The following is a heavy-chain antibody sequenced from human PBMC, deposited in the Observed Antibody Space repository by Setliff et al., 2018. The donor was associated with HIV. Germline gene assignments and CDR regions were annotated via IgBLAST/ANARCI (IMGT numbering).Heavy chain of an antibody. CDR3: ARDRFCSRGRCSEPNWFDP. CDR2: IVPVFNAS. V-gene: IGHV1-69*13. CDR1: GGNFNTYG. J-gene: IGHJ5*02. D-gene: IGHD2-15*01. Sequence: SVKVSCKASGGNFNTYGISWVRQAPGQGLEWVGGIVPVFNASKYLQRFQGRVTITADESTSTVYMEVRSLMSEDSAVYYCARDRFCSRGRCSEPNWFDPWGQGTLVTVSS.